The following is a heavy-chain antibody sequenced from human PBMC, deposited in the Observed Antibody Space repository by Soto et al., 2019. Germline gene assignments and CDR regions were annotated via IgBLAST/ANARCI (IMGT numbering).Heavy chain of an antibody. D-gene: IGHD6-13*01. V-gene: IGHV4-34*01. CDR3: ARGYSSSWSPYNWFDP. CDR1: GGSFSGYY. J-gene: IGHJ5*02. CDR2: INHSGST. Sequence: SETLSLTCAVYGGSFSGYYWSWIRQPPGKGLEWIGEINHSGSTNYNPSLKSRVTISVDTSKNQFSLKLSSVTAADTAVYYCARGYSSSWSPYNWFDPWGQGTLVTVSS.